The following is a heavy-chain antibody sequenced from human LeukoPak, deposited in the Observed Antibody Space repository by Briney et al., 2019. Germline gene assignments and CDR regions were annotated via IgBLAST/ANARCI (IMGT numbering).Heavy chain of an antibody. J-gene: IGHJ4*02. Sequence: GGSLRLSCAASGFTFSSYAMTWVRQAPGKGLEWVSAISDYGSSTYYADSVKGRFTISRDNSRNTLYLQVDSLRAEDTAVYYCARDAASYSSGWYYDYWGQGTLVTVSS. CDR2: ISDYGSST. CDR1: GFTFSSYA. D-gene: IGHD6-19*01. CDR3: ARDAASYSSGWYYDY. V-gene: IGHV3-23*01.